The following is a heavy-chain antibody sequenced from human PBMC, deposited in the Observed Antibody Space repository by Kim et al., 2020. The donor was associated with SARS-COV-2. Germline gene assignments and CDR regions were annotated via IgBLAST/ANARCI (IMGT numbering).Heavy chain of an antibody. Sequence: GGSLRLSCAVSGYTFSNYWMSWVRQAPGKGLERVANIKQDGSETYYVDSVKGRFTISRDNAKNSLYLQMNSLRAEDTAVYYCARALVARFYGSGSYYTDCNYWGQGTLGTVSS. CDR3: ARALVARFYGSGSYYTDCNY. CDR1: GYTFSNYW. V-gene: IGHV3-7*03. J-gene: IGHJ4*02. CDR2: IKQDGSET. D-gene: IGHD3-10*01.